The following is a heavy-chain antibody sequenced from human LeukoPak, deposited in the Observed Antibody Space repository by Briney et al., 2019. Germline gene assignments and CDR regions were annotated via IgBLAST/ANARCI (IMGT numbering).Heavy chain of an antibody. V-gene: IGHV1-18*04. CDR1: GYTFTGYY. CDR3: ARGAVGWVRFIDY. D-gene: IGHD3-16*01. CDR2: ISAYNGNT. Sequence: GASVKVSCKASGYTFTGYYMHWVRQAPGQGLEWMGWISAYNGNTNYAQKLQGRVTMTTDTSTSTAYMELRSLRSDDTAVYYCARGAVGWVRFIDYWGQGTLVTVSS. J-gene: IGHJ4*02.